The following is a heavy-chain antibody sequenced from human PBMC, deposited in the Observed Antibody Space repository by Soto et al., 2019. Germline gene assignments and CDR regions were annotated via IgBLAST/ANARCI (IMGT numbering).Heavy chain of an antibody. D-gene: IGHD4-17*01. V-gene: IGHV4-38-2*02. CDR1: GYSISSGYY. CDR2: IYHSGST. J-gene: IGHJ3*02. CDR3: ARDFDYGDSGGAFDI. Sequence: PSETLSLTCAVSGYSISSGYYWGWIRQPPGKGLEWIGSIYHSGSTYYNPSLKSRVTISVDTSKNQFSLKLSSVTAAGTAVYYCARDFDYGDSGGAFDIWGQGTMVTVSS.